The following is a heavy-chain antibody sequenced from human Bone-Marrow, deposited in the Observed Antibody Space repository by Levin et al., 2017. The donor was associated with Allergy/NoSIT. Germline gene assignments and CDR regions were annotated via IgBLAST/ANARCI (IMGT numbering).Heavy chain of an antibody. J-gene: IGHJ6*03. V-gene: IGHV3-48*03. D-gene: IGHD2-15*01. CDR2: ISSSGSII. CDR3: ATLTFCSGSGVSCSPNPFYYNNYYMDV. CDR1: GFTFNTYE. Sequence: PGGSLRLSCVASGFTFNTYEMHWVRQAPGKGLEWVSYISSSGSIIYYADSVKGRFTISRDNGEKSLFLQMNSLRAEDTAIYSCATLTFCSGSGVSCSPNPFYYNNYYMDVWGQGTTVTVSS.